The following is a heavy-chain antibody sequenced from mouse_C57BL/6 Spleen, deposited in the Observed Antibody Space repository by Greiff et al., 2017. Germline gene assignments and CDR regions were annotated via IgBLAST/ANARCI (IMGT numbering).Heavy chain of an antibody. CDR2: ISDGGSYT. Sequence: EVQLVESGGGLVKPGGSLKLSCAASGFTFSSYAMSWVRQTPEKRLEWVATISDGGSYTYYPDNVKGRFTISRDNAKNNLYLQMSHLKSEDTAMYYCAKVRGSSSDYAMDYWGQGTSVTVSS. CDR1: GFTFSSYA. D-gene: IGHD1-1*01. J-gene: IGHJ4*01. CDR3: AKVRGSSSDYAMDY. V-gene: IGHV5-4*01.